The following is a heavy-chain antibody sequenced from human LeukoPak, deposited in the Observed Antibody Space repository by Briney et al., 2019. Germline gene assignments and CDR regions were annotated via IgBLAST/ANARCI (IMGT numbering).Heavy chain of an antibody. Sequence: GSLRLSCAASGFTLSSYAMSWVRQAPGKGLEWVSSISASGGSTNYADSVKSRFTISRDNSKNTVYLQMNSLRAEDTAVYYCAKVMKGSERLTMVRGVIIKTAGLYYMDVWGKGTTVTVSS. CDR1: GFTLSSYA. CDR2: ISASGGST. J-gene: IGHJ6*03. CDR3: AKVMKGSERLTMVRGVIIKTAGLYYMDV. D-gene: IGHD3-10*01. V-gene: IGHV3-23*01.